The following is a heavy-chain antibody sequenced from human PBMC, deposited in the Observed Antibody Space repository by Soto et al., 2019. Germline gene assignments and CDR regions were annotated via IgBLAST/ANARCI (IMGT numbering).Heavy chain of an antibody. V-gene: IGHV3-23*01. CDR1: GFTFSSYA. CDR3: AKWQGWSYYYDS. Sequence: EVQLLESGGGLVQPGGSLRLSCAASGFTFSSYAMSWVRLAPGKGLEWFSSIGGSGGTYYADSVKRRFTISRDNSNNMLYITLNSLRAEDTAMYYCAKWQGWSYYYDSWGQGTLVTVSS. CDR2: IGGSGGT. D-gene: IGHD2-15*01. J-gene: IGHJ4*02.